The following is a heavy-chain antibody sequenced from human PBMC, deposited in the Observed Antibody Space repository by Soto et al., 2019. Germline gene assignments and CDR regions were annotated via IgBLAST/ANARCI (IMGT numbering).Heavy chain of an antibody. CDR3: ASNYLYYYGSGNTNYYGMDV. CDR1: GYTFTSYG. D-gene: IGHD3-10*01. V-gene: IGHV1-18*01. J-gene: IGHJ6*02. Sequence: QVQLVQSGAEVKKPGASVKVSCKASGYTFTSYGISWVRQAPGQGLEWMGWISAYNGNTNYARKFQGRVTMTTDTSTSTAYMELRSLRSDDTAVYYCASNYLYYYGSGNTNYYGMDVWGQGTTVTVSS. CDR2: ISAYNGNT.